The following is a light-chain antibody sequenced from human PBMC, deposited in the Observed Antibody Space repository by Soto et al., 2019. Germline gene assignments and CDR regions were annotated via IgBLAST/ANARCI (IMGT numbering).Light chain of an antibody. CDR1: QSVSSSY. CDR2: GAS. J-gene: IGKJ2*01. Sequence: EIVLTQSPGTLSLSPGERATPSCRASQSVSSSYLAWYQQKPGQAPRLLIYGASSRATGIPDRFSGSGSGTDFTLTISRLEPEDFAVYYCQQYGSSEYIFGQGTKLEIK. V-gene: IGKV3-20*01. CDR3: QQYGSSEYI.